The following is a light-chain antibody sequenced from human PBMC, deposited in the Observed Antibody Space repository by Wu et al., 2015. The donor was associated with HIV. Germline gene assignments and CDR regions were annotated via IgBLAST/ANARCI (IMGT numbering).Light chain of an antibody. V-gene: IGKV3-20*01. J-gene: IGKJ1*01. Sequence: EIVLTQSPGTLSLSPGERATLSCRASQNIGSNYLAWYQQKPGQPPRLLISGVSRRATGIPDRFSGSGSGTDFTLTISRLEPEDFAVYFCQQYDTSPPWTFGQGTKVET. CDR1: QNIGSNY. CDR2: GVS. CDR3: QQYDTSPPWT.